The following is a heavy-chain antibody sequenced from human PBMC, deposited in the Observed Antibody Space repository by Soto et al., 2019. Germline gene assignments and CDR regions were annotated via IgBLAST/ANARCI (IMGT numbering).Heavy chain of an antibody. D-gene: IGHD5-18*01. Sequence: PSETLSLTCTVSGGSISSGGYYWSWIRQHPGKGLEWIGYIYYSGSTYYNPSLKSRVTISVDTSKNQFSLKLSSVTAADTAVYYCARDRSLTAMDDNWFDPWGQGTLVTVSS. CDR2: IYYSGST. J-gene: IGHJ5*02. CDR1: GGSISSGGYY. CDR3: ARDRSLTAMDDNWFDP. V-gene: IGHV4-31*03.